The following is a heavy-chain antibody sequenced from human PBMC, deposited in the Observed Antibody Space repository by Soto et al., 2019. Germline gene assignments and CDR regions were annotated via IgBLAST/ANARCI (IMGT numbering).Heavy chain of an antibody. CDR1: GFTFSTYG. CDR2: GGSGGSR. J-gene: IGHJ6*03. V-gene: IGHV3-23*01. D-gene: IGHD3-10*01. CDR3: VKFRGRAYPYYYMDV. Sequence: GGSLRLSCVTSGFTFSTYGMTWVHQAPGKGLERVSYGGSGGSRYYAESVKGRFTISRDNSKNTLSLEMNSLRAEDTATYYCVKFRGRAYPYYYMDVWGKGTTVTVSS.